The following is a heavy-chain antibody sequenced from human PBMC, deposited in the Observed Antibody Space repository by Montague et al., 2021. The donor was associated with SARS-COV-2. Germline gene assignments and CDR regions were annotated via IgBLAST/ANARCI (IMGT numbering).Heavy chain of an antibody. CDR2: IHSSGST. CDR3: ATQASGCTSVSFDY. D-gene: IGHD6-19*01. Sequence: SETLSLTCTVSGGSISSFYWSWVRQPPGKGMEWIGYIHSSGSTNYNPSLQSRVTMSIDTSKNQLSLKLTSVTAADTAIYYCATQASGCTSVSFDYWGQGTLVTVSS. J-gene: IGHJ4*02. CDR1: GGSISSFY. V-gene: IGHV4-59*08.